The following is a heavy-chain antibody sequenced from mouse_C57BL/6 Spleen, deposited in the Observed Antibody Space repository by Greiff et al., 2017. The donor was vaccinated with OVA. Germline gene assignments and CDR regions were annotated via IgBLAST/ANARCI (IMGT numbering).Heavy chain of an antibody. J-gene: IGHJ1*03. CDR2: IHPDSGST. V-gene: IGHV1-64*01. CDR3: AREDWYFEV. CDR1: GYTFTSYW. Sequence: QVQLQQPGAELVKPGASVKLSCKASGYTFTSYWMHWVKQRPGQGLEWIGMIHPDSGSTNYNEKFKSKATLTVDKSSSTAYMQPSSLTSEDSAVYYCAREDWYFEVWGTGTTVTVSS.